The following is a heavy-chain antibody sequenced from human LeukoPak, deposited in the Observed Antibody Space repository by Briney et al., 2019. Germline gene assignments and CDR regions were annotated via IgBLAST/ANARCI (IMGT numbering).Heavy chain of an antibody. D-gene: IGHD4/OR15-4a*01. J-gene: IGHJ3*02. CDR2: IRYDGSRK. CDR1: GFIFSSYG. CDR3: AKVSLNMVNDAFDI. V-gene: IGHV3-30*02. Sequence: GGSLRLSCAASGFIFSSYGMHWVRQAPDKGLEWVAFIRYDGSRKYYADSVKGRFTISRDNSKNTLHLQMNSLRAEDTAMYYCAKVSLNMVNDAFDIWGQGTMVSVSS.